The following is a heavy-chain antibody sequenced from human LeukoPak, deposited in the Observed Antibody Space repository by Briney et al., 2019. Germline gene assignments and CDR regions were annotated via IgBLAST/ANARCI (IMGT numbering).Heavy chain of an antibody. CDR1: GFTLRSYS. CDR2: INYNDGAT. J-gene: IGHJ4*02. Sequence: GGSLRLSCAASGFTLRSYSMHWVRQAPGKGLEFVSAINYNDGATYYANSVKGRFSISRDTSRSTLFLQMGSLTPEDMAVYYCARVGPSGAFDYWGQGTLVTVSS. V-gene: IGHV3-64*01. D-gene: IGHD1-26*01. CDR3: ARVGPSGAFDY.